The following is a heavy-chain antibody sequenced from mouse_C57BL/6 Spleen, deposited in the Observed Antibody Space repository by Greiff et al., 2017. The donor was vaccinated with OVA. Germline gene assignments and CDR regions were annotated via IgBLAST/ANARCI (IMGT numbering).Heavy chain of an antibody. Sequence: EVQLQQSGPVLVKPGASVKMSCKASGYTFTDYYMNWVKQSHGKSLEWIGVINPYNGGTSYNQKFKGKATLTVDKSSSTAYMELNSLTSEDSAVYYCARRIYYDYEDDYWGQGTTLTVSS. CDR2: INPYNGGT. CDR3: ARRIYYDYEDDY. J-gene: IGHJ2*01. V-gene: IGHV1-19*01. CDR1: GYTFTDYY. D-gene: IGHD2-4*01.